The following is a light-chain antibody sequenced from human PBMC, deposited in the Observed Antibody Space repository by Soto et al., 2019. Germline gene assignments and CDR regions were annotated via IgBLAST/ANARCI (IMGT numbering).Light chain of an antibody. Sequence: QSALTQSPSASASPGQSVTISCTGSSGDICAYNYVSWYQQHPGKAPKLIIYEVNKRPSGVPDRFSGSKSGITASLTVSGLQADDEADYFCGAHAGSNTWVFGGGTKLTVL. J-gene: IGLJ3*02. V-gene: IGLV2-8*01. CDR2: EVN. CDR3: GAHAGSNTWV. CDR1: SGDICAYNY.